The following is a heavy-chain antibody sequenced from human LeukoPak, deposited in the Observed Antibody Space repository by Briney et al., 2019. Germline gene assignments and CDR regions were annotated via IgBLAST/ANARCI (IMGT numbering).Heavy chain of an antibody. J-gene: IGHJ5*02. D-gene: IGHD3-9*01. Sequence: SETLSLTCTVSGGSVSRYYWSWIRQPPGKGLEWIGYIYYTGSTKYNPSLKSRVTISVDTSMNQFSLNLSSVTAADTAVYYCVRHLILADYYNWFDPWGQGTLVTVSS. CDR2: IYYTGST. CDR3: VRHLILADYYNWFDP. CDR1: GGSVSRYY. V-gene: IGHV4-59*08.